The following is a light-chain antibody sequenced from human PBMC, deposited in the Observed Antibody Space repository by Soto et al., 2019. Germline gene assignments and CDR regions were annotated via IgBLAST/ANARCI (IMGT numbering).Light chain of an antibody. CDR3: SSYTSSSTWV. Sequence: QSALTQPASVSGSPGQSITISCTGTSSDVGGYNYVAWYQQHPGKAPKLMIYEVTKRPSGVSNRFSASKSGNTASLTISGLQAEDEADYYCSSYTSSSTWVFGGGTKVTVL. V-gene: IGLV2-14*01. CDR1: SSDVGGYNY. J-gene: IGLJ3*02. CDR2: EVT.